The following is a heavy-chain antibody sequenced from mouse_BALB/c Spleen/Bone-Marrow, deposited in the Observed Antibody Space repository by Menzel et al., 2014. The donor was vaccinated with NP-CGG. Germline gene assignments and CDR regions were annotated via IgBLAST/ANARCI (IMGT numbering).Heavy chain of an antibody. Sequence: EVQLMESGPSLVQPSQTLSLPCSVTGDSFNSGSWNWIWQFPGNRLEYMGYTSYSGSTYYTPSLKSRISITRDTSKNQHYLQLNSVTTEDTATYYCARYRYDHAMDYWGQGTSVTVSS. CDR1: GDSFNSGS. CDR2: TSYSGST. CDR3: ARYRYDHAMDY. J-gene: IGHJ4*01. D-gene: IGHD2-14*01. V-gene: IGHV3-8*02.